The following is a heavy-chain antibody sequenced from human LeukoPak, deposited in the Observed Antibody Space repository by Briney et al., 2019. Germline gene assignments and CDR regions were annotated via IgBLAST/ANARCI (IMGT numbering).Heavy chain of an antibody. D-gene: IGHD6-19*01. CDR3: ARTLSGSLLDY. J-gene: IGHJ4*02. Sequence: ASVKVSCKASGYTFASYYMHWVRQAPGQGLEWMGIINPSGGSTSYAQKFQGRVTMTRDTSTSAVYMELSSLRSEDTAVYYRARTLSGSLLDYWGQGTLVTVSS. CDR1: GYTFASYY. CDR2: INPSGGST. V-gene: IGHV1-46*01.